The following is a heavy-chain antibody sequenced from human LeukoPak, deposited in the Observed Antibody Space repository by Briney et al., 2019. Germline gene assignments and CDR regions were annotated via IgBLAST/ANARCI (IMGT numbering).Heavy chain of an antibody. CDR1: GFTFSAYE. D-gene: IGHD4-23*01. Sequence: GGSLRLSCAASGFTFSAYEMNWVRQAPGKGLEWVSYIGSSGSTVYYADSVKGRFTISRDNAKNSLYMQMESLRDEDTAIYYCARDTLEYSNSPDALDIWGQRTMVTVSS. CDR3: ARDTLEYSNSPDALDI. J-gene: IGHJ3*02. CDR2: IGSSGSTV. V-gene: IGHV3-48*03.